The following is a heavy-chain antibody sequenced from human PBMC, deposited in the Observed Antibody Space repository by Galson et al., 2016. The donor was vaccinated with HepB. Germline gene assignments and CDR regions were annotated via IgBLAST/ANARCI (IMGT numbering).Heavy chain of an antibody. V-gene: IGHV3-23*01. CDR3: AKWGNGDILVVGAATGMDV. D-gene: IGHD2-15*01. J-gene: IGHJ6*02. CDR1: EITFSSFA. Sequence: SLRLSCAASEITFSSFAMTWVRQTPGKGLEWVSTISATGGTTYYADTVKGRFTVSRDNSKNTLFLQMNSLRAEDTAVYYCAKWGNGDILVVGAATGMDVWGRGTTVIVSS. CDR2: ISATGGTT.